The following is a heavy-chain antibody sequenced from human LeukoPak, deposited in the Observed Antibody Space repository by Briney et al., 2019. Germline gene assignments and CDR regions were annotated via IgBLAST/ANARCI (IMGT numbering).Heavy chain of an antibody. CDR1: GGSFSGYY. CDR3: ARGWYQLLHWFDY. V-gene: IGHV4-34*01. J-gene: IGHJ5*01. Sequence: SETLSLTCAVYGGSFSGYYWSWIRQPPGKGLEWIGEINHSGSTNYNPSLKSRVTISVDTSKNQFSLKLSSVTAADTAVYYCARGWYQLLHWFDYWGQGTLVTVSS. D-gene: IGHD2-2*01. CDR2: INHSGST.